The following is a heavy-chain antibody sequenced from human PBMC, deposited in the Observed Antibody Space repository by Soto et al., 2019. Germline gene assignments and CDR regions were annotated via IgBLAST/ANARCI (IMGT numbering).Heavy chain of an antibody. CDR2: ISSTGSTT. D-gene: IGHD3-10*01. V-gene: IGHV3-48*02. J-gene: IGHJ4*02. CDR3: AREARGFDY. Sequence: EVQLVESGGGSIQTGGSLRLSCAASGFTFSSYNMNWVRQAPGKGLEWISYISSTGSTTYYADSVKGRFTTSRDNAKNSLFLHMNSLRDEDTAVYYCAREARGFDYWGQVTLVTVSS. CDR1: GFTFSSYN.